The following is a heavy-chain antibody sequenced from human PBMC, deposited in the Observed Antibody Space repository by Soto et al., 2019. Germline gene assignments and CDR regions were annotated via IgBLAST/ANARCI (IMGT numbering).Heavy chain of an antibody. J-gene: IGHJ4*02. Sequence: EVQLVESGGGLVQPGGSLRLSCAASGFTFRDQYMDWVRQAPGKGLEWVGRIRNKANSYSTEYAASMSGRFTVSRDGSTNSLYLQMNSLKTEDTAVYYCVSSWGDFRYFDSWGQGTLVTVSS. D-gene: IGHD2-21*02. CDR2: IRNKANSYST. CDR1: GFTFRDQY. V-gene: IGHV3-72*01. CDR3: VSSWGDFRYFDS.